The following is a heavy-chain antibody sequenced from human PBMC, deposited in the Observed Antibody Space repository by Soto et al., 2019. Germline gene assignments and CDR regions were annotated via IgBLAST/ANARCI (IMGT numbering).Heavy chain of an antibody. V-gene: IGHV4-61*01. CDR1: GCTVSSGSYY. D-gene: IGHD1-26*01. Sequence: SETLFLTCPVSGCTVSSGSYYWSWIRQPPGKGLEWIGYIYYSGSTNYNPSLKSRVTISVDTSKNQFPLKLSSVTAADTAVYYCARESSGGSYFSWGQGTLVTVSS. CDR3: ARESSGGSYFS. CDR2: IYYSGST. J-gene: IGHJ5*02.